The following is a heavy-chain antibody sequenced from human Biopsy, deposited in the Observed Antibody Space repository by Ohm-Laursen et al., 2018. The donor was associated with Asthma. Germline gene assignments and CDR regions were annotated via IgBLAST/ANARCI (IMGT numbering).Heavy chain of an antibody. Sequence: SLRLSCTATGFTFSTHHLSWVRQAPGKGLEWVSSINGGGDRTWYADSVKGRFTISRDNSKHTMYLHMNSLRGDDTAIYYCGKDSSEVEGADEFWGQGTLVTVSS. CDR3: GKDSSEVEGADEF. CDR1: GFTFSTHH. CDR2: INGGGDRT. J-gene: IGHJ4*02. D-gene: IGHD2-15*01. V-gene: IGHV3-23*01.